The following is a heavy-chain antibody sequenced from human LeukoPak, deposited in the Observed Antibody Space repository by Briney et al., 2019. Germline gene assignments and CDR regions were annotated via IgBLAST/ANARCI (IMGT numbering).Heavy chain of an antibody. D-gene: IGHD2-15*01. J-gene: IGHJ4*02. V-gene: IGHV4-38-2*02. CDR2: IDHSGTT. Sequence: SETLSLTCTISGYAISSGFFWGWIRQPPGKGLEWIGSIDHSGTTFYNPSLKSRATISVDTSKNQFSLRLSSVTAADTAMYYCVRDIPSGHFDYWGQGSLVTVSS. CDR3: VRDIPSGHFDY. CDR1: GYAISSGFF.